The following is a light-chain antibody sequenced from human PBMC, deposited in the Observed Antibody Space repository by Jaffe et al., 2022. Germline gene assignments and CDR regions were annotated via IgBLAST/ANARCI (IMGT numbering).Light chain of an antibody. J-gene: IGKJ1*01. CDR1: QTISNNY. CDR2: AAS. CDR3: QQHGGSPWT. V-gene: IGKV3-20*01. Sequence: EIVLTQSPGTLSLSPGERATLSCRASQTISNNYLAWYQQKPGQAPRLLIYAASSRATGIPDRFSGSGSGTDFSLTISRLESEDFAVYYCQQHGGSPWTFGQGTQVEF.